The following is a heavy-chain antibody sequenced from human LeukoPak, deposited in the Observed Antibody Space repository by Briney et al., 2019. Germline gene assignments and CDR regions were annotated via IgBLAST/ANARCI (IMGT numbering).Heavy chain of an antibody. J-gene: IGHJ4*02. Sequence: KPSETLSPTCTVPGGSISSYYWSWIPQPPREGPGWTGHISDSGSTNYNPSLKGRLTISVDTSKKQFSLKLSSVTAADTAVYYCARTRYSSGWFFDYWGQGILVTVSS. V-gene: IGHV4-59*01. CDR3: ARTRYSSGWFFDY. CDR1: GGSISSYY. CDR2: ISDSGST. D-gene: IGHD6-19*01.